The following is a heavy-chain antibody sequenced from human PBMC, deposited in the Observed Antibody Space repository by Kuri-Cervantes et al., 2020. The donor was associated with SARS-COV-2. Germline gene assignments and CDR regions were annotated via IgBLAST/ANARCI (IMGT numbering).Heavy chain of an antibody. D-gene: IGHD2-2*01. Sequence: ESLKISCAVSGGSSSYSSYYWGLFRQPPVKVLEWIGSIYYSGSTYYNPSLKSRVTISVDTSKNQFSLKLSSVTAADTAVYYCARHVGCSSTSCDGYNWFDPWGQGTPVTVSS. CDR1: GGSSSYSSYY. J-gene: IGHJ5*02. CDR3: ARHVGCSSTSCDGYNWFDP. V-gene: IGHV4-39*01. CDR2: IYYSGST.